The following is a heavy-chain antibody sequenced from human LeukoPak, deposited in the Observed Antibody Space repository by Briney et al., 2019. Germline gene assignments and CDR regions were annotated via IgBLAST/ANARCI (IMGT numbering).Heavy chain of an antibody. CDR1: GYSISSGYH. J-gene: IGHJ4*02. CDR2: IYTSGST. CDR3: ARDAGWYSYYFDY. D-gene: IGHD2-15*01. Sequence: PSETLSLTCVVSGYSISSGYHWGWIRQPAGKGLEWIGRIYTSGSTNYNPPLKSRVTISVDTSKNQFSLKLSSVTAADTAVYYCARDAGWYSYYFDYWGQGTLVTVSS. V-gene: IGHV4-61*02.